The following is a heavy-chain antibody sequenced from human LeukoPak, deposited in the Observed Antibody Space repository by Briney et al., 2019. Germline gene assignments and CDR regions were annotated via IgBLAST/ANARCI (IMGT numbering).Heavy chain of an antibody. Sequence: ASVKVSCKASGYIFTSYYIHWVRQAPGQGLEWMGIINPSGGSTGYAQKFQGRVTMTRDTSTSTVHMELNSLRSDDTAVYYCAKSGDGDAFDIWGQGTMVTVSS. CDR2: INPSGGST. J-gene: IGHJ3*02. D-gene: IGHD2-21*02. V-gene: IGHV1-46*01. CDR1: GYIFTSYY. CDR3: AKSGDGDAFDI.